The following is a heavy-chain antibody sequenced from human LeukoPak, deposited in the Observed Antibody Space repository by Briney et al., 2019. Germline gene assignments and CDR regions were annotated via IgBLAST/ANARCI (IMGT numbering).Heavy chain of an antibody. CDR2: LYYSGNT. CDR3: ARARRYCSSTSCPPYYFDY. V-gene: IGHV4-59*01. J-gene: IGHJ4*02. Sequence: SETLSLTCTVSGGSTRGYYWSWIRLPPGKGPVCIGSLYYSGNTNYNPSLKSRVTISVDTSKNQFSLKLSSVTAADTDVYYCARARRYCSSTSCPPYYFDYWGQGTLVTVSS. CDR1: GGSTRGYY. D-gene: IGHD2-2*01.